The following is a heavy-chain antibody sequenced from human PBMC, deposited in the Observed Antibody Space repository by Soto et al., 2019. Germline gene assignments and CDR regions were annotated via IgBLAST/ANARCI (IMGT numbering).Heavy chain of an antibody. CDR2: ISRSGRGSA. D-gene: IGHD3-22*01. Sequence: PGGSLRLSXAASGFTFNSYVMTWVRQAPGEGLEWVPSISRSGRGSAYYADSVKGRFTISRDNSENTLFLQMNNLRDEDTALYYCARGRYLDSSDYWVANLPFDHWGLGTLVTVSS. CDR1: GFTFNSYV. J-gene: IGHJ4*02. CDR3: ARGRYLDSSDYWVANLPFDH. V-gene: IGHV3-23*01.